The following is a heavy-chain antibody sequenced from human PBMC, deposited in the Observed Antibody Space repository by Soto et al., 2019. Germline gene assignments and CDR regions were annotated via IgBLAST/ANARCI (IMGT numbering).Heavy chain of an antibody. CDR2: IYYSGST. CDR1: GGSISSGGYY. V-gene: IGHV4-31*03. J-gene: IGHJ6*02. D-gene: IGHD3-10*01. Sequence: QVQLQESGPGLVKPSQTLSLTCTVSGGSISSGGYYWSWIRQHPGKGLEWIGYIYYSGSTYYNPSLKSRVTISVDTSKNQFSLKLSSVTAADTAVYYCARGITMVRGVGRYYGMDVWGQGTTVTVSS. CDR3: ARGITMVRGVGRYYGMDV.